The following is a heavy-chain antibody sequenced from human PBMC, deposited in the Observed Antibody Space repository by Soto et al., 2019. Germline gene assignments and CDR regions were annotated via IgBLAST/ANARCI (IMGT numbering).Heavy chain of an antibody. J-gene: IGHJ4*02. CDR2: ISSNGGST. Sequence: GGSLRLSCAASGFTFSSFAMHWVRQAPGKGLEYVSIISSNGGSTFYAKSVKDRFTISRDNSKNTLYLQMNSLRAEDTAVYYCAKPLRLLPGPWGQGTLVTVSS. V-gene: IGHV3-64*01. D-gene: IGHD3-22*01. CDR3: AKPLRLLPGP. CDR1: GFTFSSFA.